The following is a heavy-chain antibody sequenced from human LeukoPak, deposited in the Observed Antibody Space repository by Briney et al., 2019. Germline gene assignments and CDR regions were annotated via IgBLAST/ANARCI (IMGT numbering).Heavy chain of an antibody. Sequence: ASVKVSCKVSGYTLTELSMHWVRQAPGKGLEWMGGFDPEDGETIYAQKFKGRVTMTEDTSTDTAYMELSSLRSEDTAVYYCATGPRILSLEGSSYYGMDVWGKGTTVTVSS. CDR2: FDPEDGET. CDR1: GYTLTELS. CDR3: ATGPRILSLEGSSYYGMDV. V-gene: IGHV1-24*01. J-gene: IGHJ6*04. D-gene: IGHD2-15*01.